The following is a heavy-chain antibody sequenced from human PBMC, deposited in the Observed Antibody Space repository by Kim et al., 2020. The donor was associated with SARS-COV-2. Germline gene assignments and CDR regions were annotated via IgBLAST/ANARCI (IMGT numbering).Heavy chain of an antibody. CDR1: GFTFSSYS. V-gene: IGHV3-48*04. D-gene: IGHD3-10*01. CDR3: ARDLRGVGGP. Sequence: GGSLRLSCAASGFTFSSYSMNWVRQAPGKGLEWVSYISSSSSTIYYADSVKGRFTISRDNAKNSLYLQMNSLRAEDTAVYYCARDLRGVGGPWGQGTLVT. J-gene: IGHJ5*02. CDR2: ISSSSSTI.